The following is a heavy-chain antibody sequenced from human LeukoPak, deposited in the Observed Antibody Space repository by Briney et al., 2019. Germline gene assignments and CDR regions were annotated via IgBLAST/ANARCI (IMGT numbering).Heavy chain of an antibody. V-gene: IGHV3-48*01. Sequence: GGSLRLSRAASGFTFSSYSMNWVRQAPGKGLEWVSYISSSSSTIYYADSVKGRFTISRDNAKNSLYLQMNSLRAEDTAVYYCARETYDFWSGYRYDTRQFDYWGQGTLVTVSS. CDR2: ISSSSSTI. CDR3: ARETYDFWSGYRYDTRQFDY. D-gene: IGHD3-3*01. CDR1: GFTFSSYS. J-gene: IGHJ4*02.